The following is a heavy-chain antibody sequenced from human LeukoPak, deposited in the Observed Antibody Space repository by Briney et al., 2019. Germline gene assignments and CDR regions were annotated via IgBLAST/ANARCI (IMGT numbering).Heavy chain of an antibody. V-gene: IGHV4-59*08. CDR1: GGSFNTYY. Sequence: SETLSLTCTVSGGSFNTYYWSWIRQPPGKGLEWLGYIYYSGSTNYNPSLKSRVTISVDTSKNQFSLKLSSVTAADTAVYYCARTRYYYGSRSYGAPYYFDYWGQGTLVTVSS. D-gene: IGHD3-10*01. CDR2: IYYSGST. J-gene: IGHJ4*02. CDR3: ARTRYYYGSRSYGAPYYFDY.